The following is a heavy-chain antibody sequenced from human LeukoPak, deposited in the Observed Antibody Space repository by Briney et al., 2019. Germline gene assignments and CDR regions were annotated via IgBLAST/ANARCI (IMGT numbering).Heavy chain of an antibody. V-gene: IGHV3-23*01. J-gene: IGHJ4*02. CDR3: AKDQGRITIFGVVTGLFDY. Sequence: GGSLRLSCAASGFTFSSYAMSWVRQAPGKGLDWVSAISGSGGSTYYADSVKGRFTISRDNSKNTLYLQMNSLRAEDTAVYYCAKDQGRITIFGVVTGLFDYWGQGTLVTVSS. D-gene: IGHD3-3*01. CDR2: ISGSGGST. CDR1: GFTFSSYA.